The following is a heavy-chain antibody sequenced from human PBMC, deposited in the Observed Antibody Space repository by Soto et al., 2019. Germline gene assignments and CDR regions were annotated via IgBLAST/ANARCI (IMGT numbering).Heavy chain of an antibody. CDR1: GYTFTSYG. J-gene: IGHJ3*02. CDR2: IRAYIGNI. V-gene: IGHV1-18*01. CDR3: ARPGPARKDAFDI. Sequence: GASVKVSCTASGYTFTSYGIRCVRQAPGQGLEWMGWIRAYIGNINYAQKLQGRVTMTTDTSTSTPYIELRRLRSDGTAVSYCARPGPARKDAFDIWGQGTMVTVSS.